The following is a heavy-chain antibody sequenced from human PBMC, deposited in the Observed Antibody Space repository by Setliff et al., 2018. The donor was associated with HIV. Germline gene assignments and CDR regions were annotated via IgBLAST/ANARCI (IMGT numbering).Heavy chain of an antibody. J-gene: IGHJ3*02. CDR1: GFTFSGYA. Sequence: GGSLRLSCAASGFTFSGYAMSWVRQAPGKGLEWVSGISGSGGSTYYADSVKGRITISRDNSKNTLYLQRNSLRAEDTAVDYCAHGEWVYASFDIGGPGTMVTVSS. D-gene: IGHD3-10*01. V-gene: IGHV3-23*01. CDR3: AHGEWVYASFDI. CDR2: ISGSGGST.